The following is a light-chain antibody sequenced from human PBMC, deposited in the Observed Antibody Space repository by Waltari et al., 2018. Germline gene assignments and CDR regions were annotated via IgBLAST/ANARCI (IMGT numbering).Light chain of an antibody. CDR3: QHYNSYPYA. J-gene: IGKJ2*01. V-gene: IGKV1-5*01. CDR2: DAS. Sequence: DIQMTKSPSTLSASVGYRVSITCRASQSIGTWVAWFQQKPGKPPKLLIYDASNLQSGVPPRFSGSGSGTEFSLTVSSLQPDDFATYYCQHYNSYPYAFGQGTKLEIK. CDR1: QSIGTW.